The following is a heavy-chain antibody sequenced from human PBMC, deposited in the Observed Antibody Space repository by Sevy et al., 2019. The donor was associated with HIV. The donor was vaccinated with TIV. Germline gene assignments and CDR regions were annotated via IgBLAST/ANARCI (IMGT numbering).Heavy chain of an antibody. CDR2: ISSSSNII. D-gene: IGHD2-2*01. CDR3: ARDAMRVGNSNYYYGMDV. Sequence: GGSLRLSCAASGFTLSPYSMEWGRQAPGKGLEWVSHISSSSNIIYYADSVKGRFTVSRDNAKNSLYLRMDSLRDEDTAVYYCARDAMRVGNSNYYYGMDVWGQGTTVTVSS. J-gene: IGHJ6*02. CDR1: GFTLSPYS. V-gene: IGHV3-48*02.